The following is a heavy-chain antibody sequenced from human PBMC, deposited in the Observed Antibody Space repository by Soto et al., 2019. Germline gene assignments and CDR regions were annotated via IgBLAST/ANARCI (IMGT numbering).Heavy chain of an antibody. CDR1: GFSFSAHG. J-gene: IGHJ4*02. CDR2: INEGGEE. CDR3: ARDDLFVDNGLDH. V-gene: IGHV3-33*01. D-gene: IGHD1-1*01. Sequence: QVQLVESGGGVVRPGTSLRLSCAATGFSFSAHGMHWVRQAPGKGLEGLAVINEGGEEGYADSVRGRFTISRDNARNILYLQMDNLRAEDSALYYCARDDLFVDNGLDHWGQGTLVTVSS.